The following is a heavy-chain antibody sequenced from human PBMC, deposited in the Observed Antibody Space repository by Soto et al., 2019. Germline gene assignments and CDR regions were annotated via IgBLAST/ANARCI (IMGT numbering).Heavy chain of an antibody. V-gene: IGHV3-21*01. CDR3: AVIGVVAATHWFDP. CDR1: GFTFSSYS. D-gene: IGHD2-15*01. J-gene: IGHJ5*02. Sequence: EVQLVESGGGLVKPGGSLRLSCAASGFTFSSYSMNWVRQAPGKGLEWVSSISSSSTYIYYAESVKGRFTISRDNAKNSLYLQMNSLRAEDTALYYCAVIGVVAATHWFDPWGQGTLVTVSS. CDR2: ISSSSTYI.